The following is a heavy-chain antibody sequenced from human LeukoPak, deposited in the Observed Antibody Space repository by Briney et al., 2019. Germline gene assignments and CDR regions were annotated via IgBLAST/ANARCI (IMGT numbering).Heavy chain of an antibody. CDR1: GGTFSSYA. CDR2: FDPEDGET. J-gene: IGHJ3*02. V-gene: IGHV1-24*01. CDR3: AGAYGWNAFDI. Sequence: ASVKVSCKASGGTFSSYAISWVRQAPGKGLEWMGGFDPEDGETIYAQKFQGRVTMTEDTSTDTAYMELSSLRSEDTAVYYCAGAYGWNAFDIWGQGTMVTVSS. D-gene: IGHD4-17*01.